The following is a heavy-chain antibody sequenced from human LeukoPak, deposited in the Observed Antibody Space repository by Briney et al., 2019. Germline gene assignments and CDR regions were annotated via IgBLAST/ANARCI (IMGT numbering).Heavy chain of an antibody. CDR3: ARDGYYYGSGSYSNSIDY. V-gene: IGHV4-4*02. Sequence: NPSGTLSLTCAVSGGSISSSNWWSWVRQPPGKGLEWIGEIYHSGSTNYNPSLKSRVTISVDKSKNQFSLKLSSVAAADTAVYYCARDGYYYGSGSYSNSIDYWGQGTLVTVSS. CDR1: GGSISSSNW. J-gene: IGHJ4*02. CDR2: IYHSGST. D-gene: IGHD3-10*01.